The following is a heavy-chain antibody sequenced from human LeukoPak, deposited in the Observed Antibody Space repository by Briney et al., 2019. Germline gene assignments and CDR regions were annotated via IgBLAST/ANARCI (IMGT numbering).Heavy chain of an antibody. CDR2: IKQDGSEK. CDR1: GFSFSSYW. V-gene: IGHV3-7*01. CDR3: ARLSIARGAYYFDY. J-gene: IGHJ4*02. Sequence: GGSLRLSCAASGFSFSSYWMNWVRQAPGKGLEWVANIKQDGSEKYYVDSVKGRFTISRDNAKNSLYLQMNSLRAEDTAVYYCARLSIARGAYYFDYWGQGTLVTVSS. D-gene: IGHD6-6*01.